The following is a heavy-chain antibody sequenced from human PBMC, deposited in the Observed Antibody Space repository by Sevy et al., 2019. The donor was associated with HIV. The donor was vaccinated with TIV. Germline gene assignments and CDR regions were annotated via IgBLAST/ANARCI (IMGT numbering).Heavy chain of an antibody. CDR2: IKEDGSGK. D-gene: IGHD4-4*01. CDR3: AGVGGYYSNCPFDD. Sequence: GGSLRLSCEASGFTFSSSWMSWVRQAPGKGLEWVANIKEDGSGKFYVDSVKGRFTISRDNTKNSLYLQMNSLGAEDTAVYYCAGVGGYYSNCPFDDWGQGTLVTVSS. CDR1: GFTFSSSW. J-gene: IGHJ4*02. V-gene: IGHV3-7*01.